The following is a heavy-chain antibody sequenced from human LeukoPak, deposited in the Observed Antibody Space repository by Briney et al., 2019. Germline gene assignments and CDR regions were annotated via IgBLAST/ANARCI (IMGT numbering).Heavy chain of an antibody. CDR2: VSGSGSTV. CDR3: AKAQDGDYVDY. Sequence: PGGSLRLSCAASGFTFGDHIMNWVRQLPGKSLEWVAYVSGSGSTVYYADSVKGRFTVSRDNGKSSLYLQMNSLRVEDTALYYCAKAQDGDYVDYWGQGTLVTVSP. J-gene: IGHJ4*02. D-gene: IGHD4-17*01. V-gene: IGHV3-48*01. CDR1: GFTFGDHI.